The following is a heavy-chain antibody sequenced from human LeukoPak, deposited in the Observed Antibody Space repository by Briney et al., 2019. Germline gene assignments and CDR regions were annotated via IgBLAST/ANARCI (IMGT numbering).Heavy chain of an antibody. J-gene: IGHJ4*02. CDR3: ARDYSSGRYPYFDY. Sequence: GGSLRLSCAASGFTFSSYSMNWVRQAPGKGLEWVSSISSSSSCIYYADSVKGRFTISRDNAKNSLYLQMNSLRAEDTAVYYCARDYSSGRYPYFDYWGQGTLVTVSS. V-gene: IGHV3-21*01. CDR2: ISSSSSCI. D-gene: IGHD6-19*01. CDR1: GFTFSSYS.